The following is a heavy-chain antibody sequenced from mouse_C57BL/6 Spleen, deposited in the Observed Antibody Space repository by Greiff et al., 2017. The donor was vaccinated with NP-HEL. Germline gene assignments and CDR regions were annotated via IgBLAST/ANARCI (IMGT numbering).Heavy chain of an antibody. D-gene: IGHD2-2*01. Sequence: EVQGVESGGGLVQPGESLKLSCESYEYEFPSHAMSWVRKTPEKRLELVAAINGDGGSTYYPDSMEGRFIISRDNTKKTLYLQMSSLRSEDTALYYCARRGYGGGFAYWGQGTLVTVSA. CDR1: EYEFPSHA. V-gene: IGHV5-2*01. CDR2: INGDGGST. CDR3: ARRGYGGGFAY. J-gene: IGHJ3*01.